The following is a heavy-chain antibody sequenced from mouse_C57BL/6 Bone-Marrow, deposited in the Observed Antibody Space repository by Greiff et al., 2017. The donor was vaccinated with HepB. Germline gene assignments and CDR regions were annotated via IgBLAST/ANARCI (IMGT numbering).Heavy chain of an antibody. V-gene: IGHV2-9-1*01. J-gene: IGHJ4*01. CDR2: IWTGGGT. Sequence: QVQLKESGPGLVAPSQRLSITCTVSGFSLTSYAISWVRQPPGKGLEWLGVIWTGGGTNYNSALKSRLSISKDNSKSQVFLKMNSLQTDDTARYYCARGAYYSNYGAMDYWGQGTSVTVSS. CDR3: ARGAYYSNYGAMDY. CDR1: GFSLTSYA. D-gene: IGHD2-5*01.